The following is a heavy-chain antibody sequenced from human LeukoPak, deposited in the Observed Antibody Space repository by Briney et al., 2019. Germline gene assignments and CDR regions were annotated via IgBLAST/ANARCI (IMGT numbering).Heavy chain of an antibody. V-gene: IGHV3-7*01. CDR3: ARDPAEYSSSSAWFDP. J-gene: IGHJ5*02. D-gene: IGHD6-6*01. CDR2: IKQDGSEK. Sequence: PGGSLRLSCAASGFTFSSYWMSWVRQAPGKGLEWVANIKQDGSEKYYVDSVKGRFTISRDNAKNSLYLQMNSLRAEDTAVYYCARDPAEYSSSSAWFDPWGQGTLVTVSS. CDR1: GFTFSSYW.